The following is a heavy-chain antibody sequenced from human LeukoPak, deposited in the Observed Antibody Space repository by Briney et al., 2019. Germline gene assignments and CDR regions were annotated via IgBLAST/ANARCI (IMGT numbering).Heavy chain of an antibody. D-gene: IGHD2-15*01. CDR3: ARGRVISRYCSGGSCYGFLDP. CDR2: ISAYNGNT. V-gene: IGHV1-18*01. J-gene: IGHJ5*02. Sequence: ASVKVSCKASGYTFTSYGISWVRQAPGQGLEWMGWISAYNGNTNYAQKLQGRVTMTTDTSTSTAYMELRSPRSDDTAVYYCARGRVISRYCSGGSCYGFLDPWGQGTLVTVSS. CDR1: GYTFTSYG.